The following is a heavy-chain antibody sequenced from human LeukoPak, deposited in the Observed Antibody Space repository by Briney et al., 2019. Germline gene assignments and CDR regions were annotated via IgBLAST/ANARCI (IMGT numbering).Heavy chain of an antibody. J-gene: IGHJ6*03. CDR2: IQYDGSNQ. V-gene: IGHV3-30*02. CDR1: GFTFRSYG. D-gene: IGHD2-8*01. CDR3: AKDRCSNGVGCYYYYMDV. Sequence: PGGSLRLSCAATGFTFRSYGMHWVRQAPGKGLEWVSYIQYDGSNQQYADSVKGRFSISRDSSKNILHLQMNSLGAEDTAVYYCAKDRCSNGVGCYYYYMDVWGKGTTVTISS.